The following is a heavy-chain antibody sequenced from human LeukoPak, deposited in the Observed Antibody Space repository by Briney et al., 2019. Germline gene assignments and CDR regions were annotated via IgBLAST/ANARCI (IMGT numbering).Heavy chain of an antibody. D-gene: IGHD1-1*01. V-gene: IGHV1-2*02. CDR2: MNPGTGDT. CDR3: AREGWNAFDH. CDR1: AYTFDNYY. Sequence: ASVKVSCKASAYTFDNYYIHWVRQAPGQGLEWMGWMNPGTGDTNYAHNLQGRVTMTRDTSLDTAYLDLTRLTPDDTAPYCAREGWNAFDHWGQGTLVTVSS. J-gene: IGHJ4*02.